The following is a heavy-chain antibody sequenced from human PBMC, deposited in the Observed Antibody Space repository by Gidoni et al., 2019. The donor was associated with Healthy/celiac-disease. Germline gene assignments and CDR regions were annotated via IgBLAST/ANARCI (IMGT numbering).Heavy chain of an antibody. V-gene: IGHV4-34*01. J-gene: IGHJ6*02. CDR1: GGSFSGYY. Sequence: QVQLQQWGAGLLKPSETLSLTCAVYGGSFSGYYWSWIRHPPEKGLEWIGEINHSGSTNYNPPLKSRVTISVDTSKNQFSLKLSSVTAADTAVYYCARGGGGSKLGRYYYYYGMDVWGQGTTVTVSS. CDR3: ARGGGGSKLGRYYYYYGMDV. CDR2: INHSGST. D-gene: IGHD6-6*01.